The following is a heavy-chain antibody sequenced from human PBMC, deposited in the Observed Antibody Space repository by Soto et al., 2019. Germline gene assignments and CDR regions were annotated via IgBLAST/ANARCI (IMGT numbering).Heavy chain of an antibody. CDR2: TSSDGSKK. CDR1: GFTFSSYP. CDR3: ARTESYGSGAYSAMDV. D-gene: IGHD3-10*01. J-gene: IGHJ6*02. Sequence: GFLLRSCIASGFTFSSYPMHWVRQAPGKGLEWVTSTSSDGSKKYYTDSVKGRFTISRDDSKNTLILQMNSLRPEDTGVYHCARTESYGSGAYSAMDVWGQGTKVTVSS. V-gene: IGHV3-30-3*01.